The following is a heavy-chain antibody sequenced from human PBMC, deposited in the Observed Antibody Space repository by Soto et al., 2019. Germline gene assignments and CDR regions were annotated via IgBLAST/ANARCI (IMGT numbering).Heavy chain of an antibody. CDR1: GYNFTSYW. D-gene: IGHD3-10*01. CDR3: ARKSSGSSSSLYY. J-gene: IGHJ4*02. CDR2: IYLGDSDT. V-gene: IGHV5-51*01. Sequence: PGASLKISCQGSGYNFTSYWIGWLRQMPGKGLEWMGLIYLGDSDTRYSPSFQGQVTISADKSISTAYLQWSSLKASDPAMYYCARKSSGSSSSLYYWGQGTLVAVSS.